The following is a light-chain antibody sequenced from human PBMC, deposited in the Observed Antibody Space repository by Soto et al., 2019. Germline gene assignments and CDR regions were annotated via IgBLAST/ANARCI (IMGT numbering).Light chain of an antibody. CDR3: QHYSHWLYT. CDR2: GAS. Sequence: EIVMTQSPATLSVSLGERVTLSCRASQSVDSNLVWYQQRPGQAPRLLIYGASTRATGIPARFSGSGSGTEFTLTISSLQSEDFAVYYCQHYSHWLYTFGPGTKLEIK. V-gene: IGKV3-15*01. J-gene: IGKJ2*01. CDR1: QSVDSN.